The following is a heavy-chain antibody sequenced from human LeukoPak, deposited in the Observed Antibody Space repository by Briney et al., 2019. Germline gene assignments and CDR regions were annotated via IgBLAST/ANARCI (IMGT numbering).Heavy chain of an antibody. CDR1: GFISSNYA. Sequence: PGGSLRLSCAAPGFISSNYAMSWVRQTLVKGLEWVSTIRGSDGTTYYADSVKGRFTISRDNSKNTLYLQMDSLRVEDTAVYYCARTLCCLDSWGQGTLVTVSS. CDR2: IRGSDGTT. V-gene: IGHV3-23*01. CDR3: ARTLCCLDS. J-gene: IGHJ4*02. D-gene: IGHD3-10*02.